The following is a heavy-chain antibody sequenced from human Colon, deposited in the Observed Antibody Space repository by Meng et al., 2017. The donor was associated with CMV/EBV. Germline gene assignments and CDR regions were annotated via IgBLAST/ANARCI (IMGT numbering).Heavy chain of an antibody. Sequence: FKGYDMHWARQVPGKGLEWVARIAFDGNNEDYVDSVKGRFTISRDNSKDTLYLQMNNLRVDDTALYFCAKSGRSYCTGGRCFPAFDSWGQGALVTVSS. CDR3: AKSGRSYCTGGRCFPAFDS. CDR2: IAFDGNNE. J-gene: IGHJ4*02. V-gene: IGHV3-30*18. CDR1: FKGYD. D-gene: IGHD2-15*01.